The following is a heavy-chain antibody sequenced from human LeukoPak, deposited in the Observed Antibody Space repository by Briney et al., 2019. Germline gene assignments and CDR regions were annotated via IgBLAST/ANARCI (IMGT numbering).Heavy chain of an antibody. J-gene: IGHJ6*02. CDR3: ARDHAKWIQLWFYYYYYGMDV. Sequence: GGSLRLSCAASGFSFTYHNYGMHWVRQAPGKGLEWVAVIGYDGTTIFYADSVKGRFTISRDNAKNSLYLQMNSLRAEDTAVYYCARDHAKWIQLWFYYYYYGMDVWGQGTTVTVSS. CDR1: GFSFTYHNYG. D-gene: IGHD5-18*01. CDR2: IGYDGTTI. V-gene: IGHV3-33*01.